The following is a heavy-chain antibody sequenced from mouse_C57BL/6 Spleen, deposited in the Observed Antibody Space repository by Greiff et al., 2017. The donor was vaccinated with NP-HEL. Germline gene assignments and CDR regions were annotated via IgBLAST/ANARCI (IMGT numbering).Heavy chain of an antibody. CDR1: GYTFTSYW. Sequence: QVQLQQPGAELVKPGASVKMSCKASGYTFTSYWITWVKQRPGQGLEWIGDIYPGSGSTNYNEKLKSKATLTVDTSSSTAYMQLSSLTSEDSAVYYCAREGTTVVTDWGQGTTLTVSS. CDR2: IYPGSGST. D-gene: IGHD1-1*01. J-gene: IGHJ2*01. CDR3: AREGTTVVTD. V-gene: IGHV1-55*01.